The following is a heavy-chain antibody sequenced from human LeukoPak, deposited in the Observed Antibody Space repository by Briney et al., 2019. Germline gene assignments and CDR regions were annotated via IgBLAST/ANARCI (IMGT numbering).Heavy chain of an antibody. CDR3: ARDAIVVPAAIRQGFMDV. V-gene: IGHV3-21*01. CDR2: ISSSSSYI. Sequence: GGSLRLSCAASGFTFSSYSMNWIRQAPGKGLEWVSSISSSSSYIYYADSVKGRFTISRDNAKNSLYLQMNSLRAEDTAVYYCARDAIVVPAAIRQGFMDVWGKGTTVTISS. J-gene: IGHJ6*03. CDR1: GFTFSSYS. D-gene: IGHD2-2*01.